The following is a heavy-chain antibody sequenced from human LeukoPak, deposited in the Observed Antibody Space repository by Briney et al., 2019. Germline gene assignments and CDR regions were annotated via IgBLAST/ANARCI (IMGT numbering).Heavy chain of an antibody. CDR2: IIPILGIA. D-gene: IGHD3-3*01. J-gene: IGHJ6*02. CDR1: GGTFSSYA. CDR3: ARVGGGDFWSAPESGMDV. Sequence: GASVKVSCKASGGTFSSYAISWVRQAPGQGLEWMGRIIPILGIANYAQKFQGRVTITADKSTSTAYMELSSLRSEDTAVYYCARVGGGDFWSAPESGMDVWGQGTTVTVSS. V-gene: IGHV1-69*04.